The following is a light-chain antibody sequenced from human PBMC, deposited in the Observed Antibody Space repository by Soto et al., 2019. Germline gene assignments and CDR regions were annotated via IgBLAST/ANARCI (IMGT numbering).Light chain of an antibody. CDR1: QSISTY. J-gene: IGKJ1*01. Sequence: DIQMTQSPSSLSASVGDRVTITCRASQSISTYLNWYQQQPGKAPNLLIAAASSLQSGVPSRFSGSGSGKYFTLTISSLQPADFANYDCQQSFSTTWTFGQGTKVEIK. V-gene: IGKV1-39*01. CDR3: QQSFSTTWT. CDR2: AAS.